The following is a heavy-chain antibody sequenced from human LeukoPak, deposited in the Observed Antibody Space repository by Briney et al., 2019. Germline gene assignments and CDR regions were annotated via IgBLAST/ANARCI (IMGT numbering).Heavy chain of an antibody. D-gene: IGHD1-26*01. CDR1: GYTFTGHY. Sequence: ASVKVSCKASGYTFTGHYMHWVRQAPGQGLEWMGWINPNSGGTNYAQKFQGRVTMTRDTSISTAYMELSRLRSDDTAVYYCAALTAVGATPRRMDAFDIWGQGTMVTVSS. CDR2: INPNSGGT. V-gene: IGHV1-2*02. J-gene: IGHJ3*02. CDR3: AALTAVGATPRRMDAFDI.